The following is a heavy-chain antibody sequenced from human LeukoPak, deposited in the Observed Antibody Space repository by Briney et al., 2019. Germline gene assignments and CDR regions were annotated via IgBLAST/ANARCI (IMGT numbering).Heavy chain of an antibody. CDR3: ARDSQLVGVFDY. V-gene: IGHV3-30-3*01. D-gene: IGHD6-6*01. CDR1: GFTFSSYA. CDR2: ISYDGSNK. Sequence: GGSLRLSCAASGFTFSSYAMHWVRQAPGKGLEWVAVISYDGSNKYYADSVKGRFTISRDNAKNSLYLQMNSLRAEDTAVYYCARDSQLVGVFDYWGQGTLVTVSS. J-gene: IGHJ4*02.